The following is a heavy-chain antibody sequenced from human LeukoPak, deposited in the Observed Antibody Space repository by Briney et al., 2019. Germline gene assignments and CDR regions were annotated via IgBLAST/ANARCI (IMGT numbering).Heavy chain of an antibody. CDR1: GWSFRPYY. CDR2: IYHSGST. J-gene: IGHJ4*02. D-gene: IGHD3-22*01. Sequence: SYTLSLTCAVYGWSFRPYYWSWIRQPPGKGLKWMGDIYHSGSTNYNPSLKSRVTISVDTSKNQFSLKLSSVTAADTAVYYCARGTRSWAYDSSVDYWGQGTLVTVSS. CDR3: ARGTRSWAYDSSVDY. V-gene: IGHV4-34*01.